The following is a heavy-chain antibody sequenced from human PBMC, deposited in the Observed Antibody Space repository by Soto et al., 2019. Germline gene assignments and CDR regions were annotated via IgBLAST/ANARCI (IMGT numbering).Heavy chain of an antibody. CDR1: GYTFTSCY. CDR3: ARGAFYDILTGSTMDYFDY. V-gene: IGHV1-46*01. Sequence: ASVKVSCKASGYTFTSCYMHWVRQAPGQGLEWMGIINPSGGSTSYAQKFQGRVTMTRDTSTSTVYMELSSLRSEDTAVYYCARGAFYDILTGSTMDYFDYWGQGTLVTVSS. D-gene: IGHD3-9*01. CDR2: INPSGGST. J-gene: IGHJ4*02.